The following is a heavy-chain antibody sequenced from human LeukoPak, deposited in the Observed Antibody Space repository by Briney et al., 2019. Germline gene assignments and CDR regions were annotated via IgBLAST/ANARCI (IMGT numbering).Heavy chain of an antibody. CDR3: ARHADYGDYAGDY. D-gene: IGHD4-17*01. Sequence: KPSETLSLTCTVSGGSISSSSYYWGWIRQPPGKGLEWIGSIYYSGSTYYNPSLKSRVTISVDTSKNQFSLKLSSVTAADTAVYYCARHADYGDYAGDYWGQGTLVTVSS. J-gene: IGHJ4*02. CDR1: GGSISSSSYY. CDR2: IYYSGST. V-gene: IGHV4-39*01.